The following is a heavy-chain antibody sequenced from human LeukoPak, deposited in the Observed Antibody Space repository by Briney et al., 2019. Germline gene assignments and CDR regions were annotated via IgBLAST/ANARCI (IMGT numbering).Heavy chain of an antibody. Sequence: GGSLGLSCAASGFTFDDYAMHWVRQAPGKGLEWVSGISWNSGSIGYADSVKGRFTISRDNSKNTLYVQMNSLRAEDTAVYYCARGSYSSSWKTFDYWGQGTLVTVSS. V-gene: IGHV3-9*01. CDR3: ARGSYSSSWKTFDY. CDR1: GFTFDDYA. J-gene: IGHJ4*02. D-gene: IGHD6-13*01. CDR2: ISWNSGSI.